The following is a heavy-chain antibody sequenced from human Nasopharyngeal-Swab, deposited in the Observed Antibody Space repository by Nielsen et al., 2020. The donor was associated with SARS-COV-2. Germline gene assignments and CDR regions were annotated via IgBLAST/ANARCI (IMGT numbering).Heavy chain of an antibody. V-gene: IGHV3-73*01. CDR2: IGDKDHNYAT. CDR1: GFIFSASA. Sequence: GESLKISCAASGFIFSASAIHWVRQASGKGLEWVGRIGDKDHNYATTYGASVQGRFTISRDDSKNTAFLQMDSLKTEDTAPYYCTTHFYFDYWGQGALVTVSS. CDR3: TTHFYFDY. J-gene: IGHJ4*02.